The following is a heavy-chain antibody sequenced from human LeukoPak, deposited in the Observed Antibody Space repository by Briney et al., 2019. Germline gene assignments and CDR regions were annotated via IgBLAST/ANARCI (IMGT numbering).Heavy chain of an antibody. CDR2: IIPILGIA. V-gene: IGHV1-69*04. D-gene: IGHD3-22*01. Sequence: SVKVSCKASGGTFSSYAISWVRQAPGQGLEWMGRIIPILGIANYAQKFQSRVTITADKSTSTAYMELSSLRSEDTAVYYCAREEYYYDSSGYYYGGGDYWGQGTLVTVSS. CDR3: AREEYYYDSSGYYYGGGDY. J-gene: IGHJ4*02. CDR1: GGTFSSYA.